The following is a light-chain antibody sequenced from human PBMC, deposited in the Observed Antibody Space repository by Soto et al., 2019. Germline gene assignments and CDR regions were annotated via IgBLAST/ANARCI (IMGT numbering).Light chain of an antibody. V-gene: IGKV3-15*01. J-gene: IGKJ4*01. CDR2: GAS. CDR3: QQYNNWPPLT. Sequence: EIAMTQSPATLSVSPGEGATLSCRASQSVSSNVAWYQQKPGQPPRLLFYGASSRATGVPARFSGSGSGTEFTLTISSLQSEDFAVYYCQQYNNWPPLTFGGGTKVDIK. CDR1: QSVSSN.